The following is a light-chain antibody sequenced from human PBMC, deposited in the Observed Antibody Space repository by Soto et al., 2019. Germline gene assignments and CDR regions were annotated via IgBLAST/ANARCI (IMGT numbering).Light chain of an antibody. V-gene: IGKV3-20*01. CDR3: QQYGGSPIT. CDR1: QSVISN. Sequence: VMTQAPATLSVSPGERATLSCRASQSVISNLAWYQQKPGQAPTLLMSGASNRASGVPVRFSGNGSGTDFTLTISRLEPEDFALYYCQQYGGSPITFGQGTRLEIK. J-gene: IGKJ5*01. CDR2: GAS.